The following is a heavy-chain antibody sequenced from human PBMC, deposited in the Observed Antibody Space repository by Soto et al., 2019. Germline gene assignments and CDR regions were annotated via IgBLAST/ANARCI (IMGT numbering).Heavy chain of an antibody. CDR2: ISGSGGST. J-gene: IGHJ5*02. Sequence: EVQLLESGGGLVQPGGSLRLSCAASGFTFSSYAMSWVRQAPGKGLEWVSAISGSGGSTYYADSVKGRFTISRDNSKNTLYLQMNSLRAEDTAVHYCAKDTCGGGYCPSNWFDPWGQGTLVTVSS. CDR1: GFTFSSYA. V-gene: IGHV3-23*01. CDR3: AKDTCGGGYCPSNWFDP. D-gene: IGHD2-15*01.